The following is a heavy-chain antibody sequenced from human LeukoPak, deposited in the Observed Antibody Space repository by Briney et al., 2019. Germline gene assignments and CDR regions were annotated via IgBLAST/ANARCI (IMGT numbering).Heavy chain of an antibody. D-gene: IGHD1-26*01. Sequence: SGGSLRLSCAASGFTFSSYAMSWVRQAPGKGLEWVSAISGSGGSTYYADSVEGRFTISRDNSKNTLYLQMNSLRAEDTAVYYCAKDTIRYSGSYRPDYWGQGALVTVSS. CDR1: GFTFSSYA. V-gene: IGHV3-23*01. J-gene: IGHJ4*02. CDR2: ISGSGGST. CDR3: AKDTIRYSGSYRPDY.